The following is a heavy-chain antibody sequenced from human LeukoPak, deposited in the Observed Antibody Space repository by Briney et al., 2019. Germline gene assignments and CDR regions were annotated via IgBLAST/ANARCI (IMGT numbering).Heavy chain of an antibody. CDR1: GFTFSSYG. CDR2: IRYDGSNK. Sequence: GGSLRLSCAASGFTFSSYGMHWVRQAPGKGLEWVAFIRYDGSNKYYADSVKGRFTISRDNSKNTLYLQMNSLRAEDTAVYYCAKDPYSVEMTTISGTGDYWGQGTLVTVSS. CDR3: AKDPYSVEMTTISGTGDY. J-gene: IGHJ4*02. V-gene: IGHV3-30*02. D-gene: IGHD5-24*01.